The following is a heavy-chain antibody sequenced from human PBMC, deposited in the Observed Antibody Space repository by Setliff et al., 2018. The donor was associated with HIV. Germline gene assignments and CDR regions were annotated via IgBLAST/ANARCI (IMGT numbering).Heavy chain of an antibody. D-gene: IGHD3-3*01. J-gene: IGHJ4*02. CDR3: ARVPFTTGFDY. CDR1: GGSITSGSYY. Sequence: SETLSLTCTVSGGSITSGSYYWSWIRQPAGKGLEWIGRIYSNGRTTHNPSLKSRVTISRDTSENQFSLRLSSVTAADTAVFYCARVPFTTGFDYWGQGILVTVSS. CDR2: IYSNGRT. V-gene: IGHV4-61*02.